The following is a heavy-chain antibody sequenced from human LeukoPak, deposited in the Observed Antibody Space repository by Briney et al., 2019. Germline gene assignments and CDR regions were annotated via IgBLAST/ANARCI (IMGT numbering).Heavy chain of an antibody. CDR3: ARDPQAGYCSGGSCPSMDV. Sequence: SVKVSCKASGGTFSSYAISWVRQAPGQGLEWMGGIIPIFGTANYAQKFQGRVTITADKSTSTAYMELSSLRSEDTAVYYCARDPQAGYCSGGSCPSMDVWGKGTTVTVSS. D-gene: IGHD2-15*01. CDR1: GGTFSSYA. V-gene: IGHV1-69*06. J-gene: IGHJ6*03. CDR2: IIPIFGTA.